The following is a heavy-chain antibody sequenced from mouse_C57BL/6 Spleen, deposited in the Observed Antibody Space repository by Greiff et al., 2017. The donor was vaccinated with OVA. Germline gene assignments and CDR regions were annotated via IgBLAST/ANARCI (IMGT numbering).Heavy chain of an antibody. Sequence: QVQLQQPGAELVKPGASVKLSCKASGYTFTSYWMPWVKQRPGQGLEWIGEIDPSDSYTNYNQKFKGKATLTVDTSSSTAYLQRSSLTAEDSAVYYCARWRGGYFDYWGQGATLTVSS. CDR2: IDPSDSYT. J-gene: IGHJ2*01. D-gene: IGHD1-1*02. CDR1: GYTFTSYW. V-gene: IGHV1-50*01. CDR3: ARWRGGYFDY.